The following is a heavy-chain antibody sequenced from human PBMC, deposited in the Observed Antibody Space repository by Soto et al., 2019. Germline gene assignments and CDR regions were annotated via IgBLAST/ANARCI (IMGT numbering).Heavy chain of an antibody. Sequence: QVQLVQSGAEVKKPGASVKVSCKASGYTFTNYGITWVRQAPGQGLEWMGWISANNGNTHYAQKLQGRVTMTTDTSTSTAYMELRILRSDDTAVFYCARMMHYGPASFYSGGDSWGQGTLVTVSS. D-gene: IGHD3-10*01. CDR3: ARMMHYGPASFYSGGDS. CDR2: ISANNGNT. J-gene: IGHJ4*02. CDR1: GYTFTNYG. V-gene: IGHV1-18*01.